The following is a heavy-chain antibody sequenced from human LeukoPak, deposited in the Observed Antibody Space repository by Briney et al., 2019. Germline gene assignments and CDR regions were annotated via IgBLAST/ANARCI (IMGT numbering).Heavy chain of an antibody. Sequence: GKSLRLSCAASGCTVXSXXXXXVXXXPGXXLXWXAVIWYDGXNKYYADSVKGRFTISRDNSENTLYLQMNSLRAEDTALYYCASDGIAVDRGIGYFDYWGQGTLVTVSS. J-gene: IGHJ4*02. V-gene: IGHV3-33*01. CDR2: IWYDGXNK. CDR1: GCTVXSXX. D-gene: IGHD6-13*01. CDR3: ASDGIAVDRGIGYFDY.